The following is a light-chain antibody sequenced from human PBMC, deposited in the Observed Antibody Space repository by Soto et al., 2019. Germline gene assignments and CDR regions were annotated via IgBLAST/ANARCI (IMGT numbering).Light chain of an antibody. V-gene: IGKV4-1*01. CDR2: WAS. Sequence: EIVMTQSPDSLAVLLGERATLNCRSGQIIENRLVWYRQKPGQPPRLLIYWASNREPGVPDRFSGSKSGTDFTLTISSLQAEDVAVYYCQQYYSIPYTFGQGTKLEIK. CDR3: QQYYSIPYT. J-gene: IGKJ2*01. CDR1: QIIENR.